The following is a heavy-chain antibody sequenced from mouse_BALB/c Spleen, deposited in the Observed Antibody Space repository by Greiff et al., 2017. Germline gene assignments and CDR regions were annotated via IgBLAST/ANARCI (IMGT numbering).Heavy chain of an antibody. D-gene: IGHD4-1*01. Sequence: VQLQQPGAELVKPGASVKLSCKASGYTFTSYWMHWVKQRPGQGLEWIGEINPSNGRTNYNEKFKSKATLTVDKSSSTAYMQLSSLTSEDSAVYYCARGGTGTDAMDYWGQGTSVTVSS. CDR3: ARGGTGTDAMDY. J-gene: IGHJ4*01. CDR2: INPSNGRT. CDR1: GYTFTSYW. V-gene: IGHV1S81*02.